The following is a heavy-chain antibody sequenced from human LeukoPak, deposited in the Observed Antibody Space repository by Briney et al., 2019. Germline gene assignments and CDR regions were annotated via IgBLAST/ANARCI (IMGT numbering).Heavy chain of an antibody. CDR2: ISSSGSNK. Sequence: GGSLRLSCAASGFTFSSYWMHWVRQAPGKGLEWVSHISSSGSNKYDADSVKGRFTISRDNAKNSLYLQMNSLRAEDTAVYYCARDFYDSSGYHHDAFDIWGQGTMVTVSS. V-gene: IGHV3-48*04. CDR1: GFTFSSYW. CDR3: ARDFYDSSGYHHDAFDI. D-gene: IGHD3-22*01. J-gene: IGHJ3*02.